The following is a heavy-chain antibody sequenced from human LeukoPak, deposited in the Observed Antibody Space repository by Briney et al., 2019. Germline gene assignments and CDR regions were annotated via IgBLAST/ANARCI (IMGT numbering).Heavy chain of an antibody. Sequence: GGSLRLSCAASGFTFSSYGMTWVRQAPGKGLEWVSSISGSGGSTYYADSVKGRFTISRDNSKNTLYLQMNSLRANDTAVYYCAKDRPYITSWYGAGDYWGQGTLVTVSS. V-gene: IGHV3-23*01. D-gene: IGHD6-13*01. CDR1: GFTFSSYG. CDR3: AKDRPYITSWYGAGDY. J-gene: IGHJ4*02. CDR2: ISGSGGST.